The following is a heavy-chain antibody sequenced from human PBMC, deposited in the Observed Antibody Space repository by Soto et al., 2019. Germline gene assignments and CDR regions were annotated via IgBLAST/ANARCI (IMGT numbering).Heavy chain of an antibody. CDR3: ARDRFLAAAGRYYYYGMDV. V-gene: IGHV4-4*02. J-gene: IGHJ6*02. CDR2: IYHSGST. Sequence: GTLSLTCAVSGGSISSSNWWSWVRQPPGKGLEWIGEIYHSGSTNYNPSLKSRVTISVDKSKNQFSLKLSSVTAADTAVYYCARDRFLAAAGRYYYYGMDVWGQGTTVTVSS. CDR1: GGSISSSNW. D-gene: IGHD6-13*01.